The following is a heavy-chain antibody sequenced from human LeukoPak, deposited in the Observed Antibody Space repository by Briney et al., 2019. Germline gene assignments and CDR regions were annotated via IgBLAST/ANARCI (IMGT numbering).Heavy chain of an antibody. J-gene: IGHJ4*02. V-gene: IGHV3-21*01. D-gene: IGHD2-21*01. CDR1: GFTFSNCN. Sequence: RPGGSLRLSCAASGFTFSNCNMTRVRQAPGMGLEWISYISSSSTYVYYADSLKGRFTVSRDNAKNSLFLQKNSLRAEDTAVFSCARSLLFYIQVILWTLDYWGQGTLVTVSS. CDR2: ISSSSTYV. CDR3: ARSLLFYIQVILWTLDY.